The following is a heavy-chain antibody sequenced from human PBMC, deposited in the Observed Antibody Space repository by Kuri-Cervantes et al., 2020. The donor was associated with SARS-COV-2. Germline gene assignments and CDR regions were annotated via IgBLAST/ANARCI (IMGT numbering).Heavy chain of an antibody. CDR3: ARGHSALKRELLPFDY. V-gene: IGHV1-18*01. Sequence: ASVKVSCKASGYTFTSSGISWVRQAPGQGLEWMGWISAYNGNTNYAQKLQGRVTMTTDTSTSTAHMELRSLRSDDTAVYYCARGHSALKRELLPFDYWGQGTLVTVSS. CDR1: GYTFTSSG. D-gene: IGHD1-26*01. J-gene: IGHJ4*02. CDR2: ISAYNGNT.